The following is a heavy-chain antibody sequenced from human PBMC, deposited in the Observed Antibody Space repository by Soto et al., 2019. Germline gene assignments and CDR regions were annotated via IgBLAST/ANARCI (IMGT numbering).Heavy chain of an antibody. CDR3: ARVRPRREFDP. CDR2: INPNTGGT. J-gene: IGHJ5*02. Sequence: QVQLVQSGAEVKRPGTSMKVSCKASGCIFTSYYIHWVRQVPGQGPEWMGWINPNTGGTNYAQRFEGRVTMTRDTSISTAYIELSRLTSDDTAIYFCARVRPRREFDPWGQGTLVTVSS. CDR1: GCIFTSYY. V-gene: IGHV1-2*02.